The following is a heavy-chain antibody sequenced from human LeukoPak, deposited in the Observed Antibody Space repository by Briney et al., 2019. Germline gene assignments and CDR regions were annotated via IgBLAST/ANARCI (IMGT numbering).Heavy chain of an antibody. J-gene: IGHJ4*02. V-gene: IGHV4-59*08. CDR2: IYYSGST. CDR1: GGSISSYY. CDR3: ARLHDGYRYGADD. D-gene: IGHD5-18*01. Sequence: SETLSVTCTVSGGSISSYYWSWIRQPPGKGLEWIGYIYYSGSTNYNPSLKGRVTISVDTSKNQFTLKLSPVTAADTAVYYCARLHDGYRYGADDWGQGTLVTASS.